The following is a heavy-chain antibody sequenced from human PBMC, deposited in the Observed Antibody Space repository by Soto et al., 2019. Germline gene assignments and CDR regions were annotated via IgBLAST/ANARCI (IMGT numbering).Heavy chain of an antibody. V-gene: IGHV4-4*02. J-gene: IGHJ5*02. CDR1: GGSISSSNW. D-gene: IGHD4-17*01. CDR2: IYHSGST. CDR3: ARVWTTVTNWFDP. Sequence: SETLSLTCAVSGGSISSSNWWSWVRQPPGRGLEWIGEIYHSGSTNYNPSLKSRVTISVDKSKNQFSLKLSSVTAADTAVYYCARVWTTVTNWFDPWGQGTLVTVSS.